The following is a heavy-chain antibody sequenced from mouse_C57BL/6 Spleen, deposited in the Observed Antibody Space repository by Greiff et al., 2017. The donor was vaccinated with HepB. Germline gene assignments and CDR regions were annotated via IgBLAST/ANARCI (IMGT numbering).Heavy chain of an antibody. CDR2: IYPGSGST. CDR1: GYTFTSYW. CDR3: ARFSGKGDAMDY. V-gene: IGHV1-55*01. Sequence: QVQLQQPGAELVKPGASVKMSCKASGYTFTSYWITWVKQRPRQGLEWIGDIYPGSGSTNYNEKFKSKATLTVDTSSSTAYMQLSSLTSEDSAVYYCARFSGKGDAMDYWGQGTSVTVSS. D-gene: IGHD2-1*01. J-gene: IGHJ4*01.